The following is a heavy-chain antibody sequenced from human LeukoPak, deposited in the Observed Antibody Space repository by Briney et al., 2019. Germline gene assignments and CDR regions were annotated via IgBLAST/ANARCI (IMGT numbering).Heavy chain of an antibody. Sequence: GGSLRLSCAASGFTFSSYWMSWVRQTPGKGLVWVSRISSDASTTNYADSVKGRFTISRDNAKNTLYLQMISLRAEDTAVYYCARETTAPGNYFDSWGQGTLVTVSS. CDR2: ISSDASTT. CDR3: ARETTAPGNYFDS. J-gene: IGHJ4*02. V-gene: IGHV3-74*01. D-gene: IGHD4-17*01. CDR1: GFTFSSYW.